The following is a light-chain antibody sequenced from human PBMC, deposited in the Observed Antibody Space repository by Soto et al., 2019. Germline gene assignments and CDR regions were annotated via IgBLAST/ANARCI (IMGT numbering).Light chain of an antibody. J-gene: IGKJ1*01. Sequence: DIVMTQSPDSLAVSLGERATINCKSSQSVLYSSNNKNYLAWYQQKAGQPPKLLIYWASTRESGVPDRFSGSGSGTDFTLTISSLQAEDVAVYYCQQHYNTPWTFGQGTKLEI. CDR3: QQHYNTPWT. CDR2: WAS. CDR1: QSVLYSSNNKNY. V-gene: IGKV4-1*01.